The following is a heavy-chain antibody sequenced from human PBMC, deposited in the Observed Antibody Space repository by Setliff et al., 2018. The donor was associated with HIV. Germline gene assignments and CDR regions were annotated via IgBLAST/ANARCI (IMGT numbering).Heavy chain of an antibody. CDR1: GFTFSSYA. J-gene: IGHJ4*02. D-gene: IGHD5-18*01. CDR3: AKDRVHNTAMVTGIDY. CDR2: ISGSGGST. Sequence: GGSLRLSCAASGFTFSSYAMSWVRQAPGKGLEWVSAISGSGGSTYYADSVKGRFTISRDNSKNTLYLQMNSLRAEDTAVYYCAKDRVHNTAMVTGIDYWGQGTLVTVSS. V-gene: IGHV3-23*01.